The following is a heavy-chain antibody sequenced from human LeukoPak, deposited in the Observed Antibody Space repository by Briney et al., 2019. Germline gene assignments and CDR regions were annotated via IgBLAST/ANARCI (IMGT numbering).Heavy chain of an antibody. CDR1: GGSINDSY. J-gene: IGHJ4*02. CDR2: INHSGST. V-gene: IGHV4-34*01. D-gene: IGHD3-10*01. Sequence: PSETLSLTCTVSGGSINDSYWSWIRQPPGKGLAWIGEINHSGSTNFNPSLKSRVTISVDTSKNQFSLKLSSVTAADTAVYYCARGYGSGSYLPFDYWGQGTLVTVSS. CDR3: ARGYGSGSYLPFDY.